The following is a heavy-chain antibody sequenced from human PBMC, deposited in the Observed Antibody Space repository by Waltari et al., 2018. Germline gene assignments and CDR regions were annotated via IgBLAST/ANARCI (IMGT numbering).Heavy chain of an antibody. CDR3: ARARYYDFWSGYQDYYYYYYMDV. Sequence: VQLVQSGAEVKKPGSSVKVSCKASGGTFSSYAISWVRQAPGQGLEWMGGIIPILGIANYAQKFQGRVTITADESTSTAYMELSSLRSEDTAVYYCARARYYDFWSGYQDYYYYYYMDVWGKGTTVTVSS. CDR2: IIPILGIA. V-gene: IGHV1-69*04. J-gene: IGHJ6*03. CDR1: GGTFSSYA. D-gene: IGHD3-3*01.